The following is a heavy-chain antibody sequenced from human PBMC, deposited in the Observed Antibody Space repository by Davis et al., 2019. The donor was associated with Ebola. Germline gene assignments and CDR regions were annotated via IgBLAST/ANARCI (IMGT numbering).Heavy chain of an antibody. D-gene: IGHD3/OR15-3a*01. CDR2: ITKGSDAI. CDR1: GFVFSDFS. Sequence: PGGSLRLSCAASGFVFSDFSMNWVRQAPGKVLQWIPYITKGSDAIHYADSVKGRFTVSRDNAKNSVFLQMSSLRDEDSAVYYCARDRFFAFDFWSQGVHVSVSS. CDR3: ARDRFFAFDF. V-gene: IGHV3-48*02. J-gene: IGHJ4*02.